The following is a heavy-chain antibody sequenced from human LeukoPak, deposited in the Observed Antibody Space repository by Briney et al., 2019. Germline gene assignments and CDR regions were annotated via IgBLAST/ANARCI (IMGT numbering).Heavy chain of an antibody. CDR1: GATLRRHT. Sequence: AVKVPFKGSGATLRRHTITRRRQGPAQGHELMGRIIPMRGIANYAQKYHARVTITADTSTDIDYMELISLRSEDTAVYYCESRYHKTIVGADTREVGDYWGQGTVVSVS. CDR3: ESRYHKTIVGADTREVGDY. D-gene: IGHD6-19*01. V-gene: IGHV1-69*02. J-gene: IGHJ4*02. CDR2: IIPMRGIA.